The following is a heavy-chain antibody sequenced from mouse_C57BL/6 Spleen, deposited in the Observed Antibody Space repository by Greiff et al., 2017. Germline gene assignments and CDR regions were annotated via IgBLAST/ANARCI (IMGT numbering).Heavy chain of an antibody. CDR1: GFSLTSYG. Sequence: QVQLQQSGPELVAPSQSLSITCTVSGFSLTSYGVDWVRQPPGKGLEWLGVIWGGGSTNYNSALMSRLSISKDNSKSQVFLKMNSLQTDDTAMYYCAKHEGYDYDERWYFDVWGTGTTVTVSS. J-gene: IGHJ1*03. V-gene: IGHV2-9*01. D-gene: IGHD2-4*01. CDR2: IWGGGST. CDR3: AKHEGYDYDERWYFDV.